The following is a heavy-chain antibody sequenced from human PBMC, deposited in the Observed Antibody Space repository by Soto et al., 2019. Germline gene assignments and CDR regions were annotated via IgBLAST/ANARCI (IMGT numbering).Heavy chain of an antibody. CDR1: GFTFSNYA. Sequence: GGSLRLSCAASGFTFSNYAMGWVRQAPGKGLEWVSAISDSGGDTFYADSVKGRFTISRDNSKNTLYLQVNSLRAEDTAVFYCAKVYWGVTGTTYDYFDYWGQGTLVTVSS. CDR3: AKVYWGVTGTTYDYFDY. J-gene: IGHJ4*02. D-gene: IGHD1-7*01. V-gene: IGHV3-23*01. CDR2: ISDSGGDT.